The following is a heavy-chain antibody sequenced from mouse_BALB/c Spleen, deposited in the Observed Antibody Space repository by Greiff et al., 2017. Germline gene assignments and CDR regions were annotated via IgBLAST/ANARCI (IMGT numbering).Heavy chain of an antibody. D-gene: IGHD1-1*01. CDR1: EYEFPSHD. J-gene: IGHJ4*01. CDR3: ARHHCASSDMDY. V-gene: IGHV5-2*01. Sequence: DVQLVESGGGLVKPGGSLKLSCESTEYEFPSHDMSWVRKTPEKRLELVAAINSDGGSTYYPDTMERRFIISRDNTKKTLYLQMSSLRSEDTALYYSARHHCASSDMDYWGQGTSVTVSS. CDR2: INSDGGST.